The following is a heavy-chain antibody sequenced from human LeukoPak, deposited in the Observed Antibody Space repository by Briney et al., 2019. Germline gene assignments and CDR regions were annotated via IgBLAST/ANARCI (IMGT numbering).Heavy chain of an antibody. J-gene: IGHJ3*02. D-gene: IGHD2/OR15-2a*01. Sequence: PGGSLRLSCAASGFTFSSYAMSWVRQAPGRGLEWVSAISGSGGSTYYADSVKGRFTISRDNSKNTLYLQMNSLRAEDTAVYYCAKVSVLADAFDIWGQGTMVTVSS. CDR3: AKVSVLADAFDI. CDR1: GFTFSSYA. CDR2: ISGSGGST. V-gene: IGHV3-23*01.